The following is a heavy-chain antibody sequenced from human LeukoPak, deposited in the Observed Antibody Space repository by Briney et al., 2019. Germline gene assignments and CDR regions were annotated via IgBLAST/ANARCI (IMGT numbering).Heavy chain of an antibody. CDR3: AREYSRSVVAGSRPDL. CDR2: MYYRGTT. CDR1: GGSISSSSYY. V-gene: IGHV4-39*02. J-gene: IGHJ4*02. Sequence: SETLALTCSVSGGSISSSSYYWGWIRQSPGKGLEWIGSMYYRGTTYENSSLKSRLTLSIDTSNNQFSLKLTSVAAADTAVYFCAREYSRSVVAGSRPDLWGQGLLVTVSS. D-gene: IGHD2-21*01.